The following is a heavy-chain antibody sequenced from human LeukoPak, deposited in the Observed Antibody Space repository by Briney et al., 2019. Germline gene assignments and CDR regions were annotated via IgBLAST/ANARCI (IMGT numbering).Heavy chain of an antibody. CDR1: GFTFSNYW. Sequence: GGSLRLSCVASGFTFSNYWMIWVRQDPGKGLEWVANIEQYGSEKYYVDSVKGRFTISRDNTKNSLYVQMNSLRAEGTAVYYCARAKAETSGSIDYWGQGALVTVSS. D-gene: IGHD3-22*01. CDR2: IEQYGSEK. J-gene: IGHJ4*02. CDR3: ARAKAETSGSIDY. V-gene: IGHV3-7*01.